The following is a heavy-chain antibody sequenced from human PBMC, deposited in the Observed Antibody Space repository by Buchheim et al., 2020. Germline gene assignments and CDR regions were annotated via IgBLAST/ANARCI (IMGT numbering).Heavy chain of an antibody. Sequence: EEQLLESGGGLVQPGGSLRLSCAASGFSFSSYVMTWVRQAPGKGLEWVSAIAATGSATYYADSVKGRFTISRDNSKNTLYLQRNSLRAEDTALYFWAKEGGHWDCWGQGTL. CDR3: AKEGGHWDC. CDR2: IAATGSAT. CDR1: GFSFSSYV. V-gene: IGHV3-23*01. J-gene: IGHJ4*02.